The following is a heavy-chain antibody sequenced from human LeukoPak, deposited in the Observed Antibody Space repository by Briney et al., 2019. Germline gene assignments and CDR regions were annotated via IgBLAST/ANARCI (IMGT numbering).Heavy chain of an antibody. D-gene: IGHD3-3*01. V-gene: IGHV3-48*04. Sequence: PGGSLRLSCAASGFTFSSYSMNWVRQAPGKGLEWVSYISSSGSTIYYADSVKGRFTISRDNAKNSLYLQMNSLRAEDTAVYYCARENLGWSGINWFDPWGQGTLVTVSS. J-gene: IGHJ5*02. CDR3: ARENLGWSGINWFDP. CDR2: ISSSGSTI. CDR1: GFTFSSYS.